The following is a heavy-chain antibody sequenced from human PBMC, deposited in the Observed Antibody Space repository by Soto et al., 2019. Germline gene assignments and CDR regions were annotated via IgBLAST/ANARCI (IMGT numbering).Heavy chain of an antibody. D-gene: IGHD6-19*01. CDR1: GGSISGHY. Sequence: QVQLQESGPGLVKPSETLSLTCSVSGGSISGHYWTWIRQSPGKGLEWIGYIFYSGSTSYNPSLKSRVTISVDTSKNQFALKMSSVTAADTAVYYCARVGSSGWSPDYWGRGTLVTVSS. CDR2: IFYSGST. V-gene: IGHV4-59*11. CDR3: ARVGSSGWSPDY. J-gene: IGHJ4*02.